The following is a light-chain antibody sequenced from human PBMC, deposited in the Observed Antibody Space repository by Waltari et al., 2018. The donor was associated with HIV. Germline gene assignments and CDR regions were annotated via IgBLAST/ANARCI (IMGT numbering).Light chain of an antibody. CDR3: SSYTSSSSVV. J-gene: IGLJ2*01. Sequence: QSALTQPASVSGSPGQSITISCTGTSSDVGGYNYVSWYQQHPGKAPKLMIYEVSSRPSGVSNRFSGSKSGNTASLTISRLQAEDEADYYCSSYTSSSSVVFGGGTKLTVL. CDR1: SSDVGGYNY. V-gene: IGLV2-14*01. CDR2: EVS.